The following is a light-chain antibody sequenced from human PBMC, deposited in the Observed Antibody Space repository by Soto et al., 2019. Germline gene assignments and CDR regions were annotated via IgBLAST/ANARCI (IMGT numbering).Light chain of an antibody. J-gene: IGLJ1*01. V-gene: IGLV7-46*01. CDR2: VTA. CDR3: LLPYRGHYV. Sequence: QAVMTQEPSLTVSRGGTVTLTSSASTGAVTSALYPYWFQQQPGQAPTPLIYVTATGVPWTFVRFSGCLIGVKAALVHSGXQPDDEADYYCLLPYRGHYVFGAGAKV. CDR1: TGAVTSALY.